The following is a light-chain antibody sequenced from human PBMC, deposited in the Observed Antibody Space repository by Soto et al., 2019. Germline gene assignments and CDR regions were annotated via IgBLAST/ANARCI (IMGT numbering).Light chain of an antibody. J-gene: IGKJ2*01. CDR3: QQYGSSPYT. CDR2: GAS. Sequence: EIVLTQSPGTLSLSPGERATLSCRASQSVSSSYLAWYQQKPGQAPRLLIYGASSRATGIHDRFSGSGSGTDFTLTISRLEPEDLAVSYCQQYGSSPYTFGQGTKLEIK. CDR1: QSVSSSY. V-gene: IGKV3-20*01.